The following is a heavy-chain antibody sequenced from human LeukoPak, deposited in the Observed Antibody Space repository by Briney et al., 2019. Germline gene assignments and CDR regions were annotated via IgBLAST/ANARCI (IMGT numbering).Heavy chain of an antibody. D-gene: IGHD6-13*01. J-gene: IGHJ4*02. Sequence: GGSLRLSCAASGFTFSSHWMSWVRQAPGKGLEWVANIKEDGSVKQYADSVKGRFTISRDNAKNSLYLQMNSLRAEDTAVYYCSAGPFFDYWGQGTLVTVSS. CDR3: SAGPFFDY. CDR2: IKEDGSVK. CDR1: GFTFSSHW. V-gene: IGHV3-7*01.